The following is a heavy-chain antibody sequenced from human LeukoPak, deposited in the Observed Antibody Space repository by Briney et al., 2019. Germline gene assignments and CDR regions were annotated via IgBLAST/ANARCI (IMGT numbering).Heavy chain of an antibody. Sequence: GGSLRLSCAASGFTFSSYWMSWVRQAPGKGLEWVANIKQDGSEKYYVDSVKGRFTISRDNSKNTLYLQMKSLRAEDTAVYYCAKGGGYEAQYYYYYLDVWGKGTTVTISS. CDR1: GFTFSSYW. CDR2: IKQDGSEK. D-gene: IGHD5-12*01. CDR3: AKGGGYEAQYYYYYLDV. V-gene: IGHV3-7*01. J-gene: IGHJ6*03.